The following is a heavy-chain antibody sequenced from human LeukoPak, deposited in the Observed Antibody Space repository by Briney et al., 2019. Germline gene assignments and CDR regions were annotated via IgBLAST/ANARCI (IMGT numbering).Heavy chain of an antibody. CDR1: GFTFRSYW. J-gene: IGHJ4*02. V-gene: IGHV3-48*04. CDR2: ISSSGSTI. CDR3: ARDRHYYGSLYYFDY. D-gene: IGHD3-10*01. Sequence: GGSLRLSCAASGFTFRSYWMSWVRQAPGKGLEWVSYISSSGSTIYYADSVKGRFTISRDNAKNSLYLQMNSLRAEDTAVYYCARDRHYYGSLYYFDYWGQGTLVTVSS.